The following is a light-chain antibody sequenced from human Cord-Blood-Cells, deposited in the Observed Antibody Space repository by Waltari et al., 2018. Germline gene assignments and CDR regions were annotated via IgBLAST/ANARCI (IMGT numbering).Light chain of an antibody. CDR2: YVS. CDR1: RSAVGGYNY. Sequence: QSALTQPAPVSGSPGQSITIPCTGTRSAVGGYNYVPWYQQHPGKAPKLMIYYVSNRPSGVSNRFSGSKSGNTASLTISGLQAEDEADYYCSSYTSSSTRVFGGGTKLTVL. CDR3: SSYTSSSTRV. J-gene: IGLJ3*02. V-gene: IGLV2-14*01.